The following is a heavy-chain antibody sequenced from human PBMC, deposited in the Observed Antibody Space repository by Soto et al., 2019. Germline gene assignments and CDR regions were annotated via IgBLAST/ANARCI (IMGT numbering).Heavy chain of an antibody. J-gene: IGHJ4*02. Sequence: SETLSLTCTVSGGSISSYYWSWIRQPPGKGLEWIGYIYYSGSTNYNPSLKSRVTISVDTSKNQFSLKLSSVTAADTAVYYCAATYYYDSSVPTQAEIDYWGQGTLVTVSS. CDR2: IYYSGST. V-gene: IGHV4-59*01. CDR3: AATYYYDSSVPTQAEIDY. D-gene: IGHD3-22*01. CDR1: GGSISSYY.